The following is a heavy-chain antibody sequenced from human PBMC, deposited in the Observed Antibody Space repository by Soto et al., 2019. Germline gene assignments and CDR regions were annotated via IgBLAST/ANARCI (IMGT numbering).Heavy chain of an antibody. CDR3: ARGISRTIDY. Sequence: SETLSLTCTVSGGSISSGGYYWSWIRQHPGKGLEWIGYIYYSGSTYYNPSLKSRVTISVDTSKNQFSLKLSSVTAAGTAVYYCARGISRTIDYWGQGTLVTVSS. V-gene: IGHV4-31*03. J-gene: IGHJ4*02. CDR1: GGSISSGGYY. D-gene: IGHD1-20*01. CDR2: IYYSGST.